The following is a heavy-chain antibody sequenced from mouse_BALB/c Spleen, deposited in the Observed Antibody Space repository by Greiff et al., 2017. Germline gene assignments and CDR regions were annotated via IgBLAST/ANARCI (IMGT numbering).Heavy chain of an antibody. J-gene: IGHJ4*01. D-gene: IGHD2-4*01. CDR3: AREGYDHGGAMDY. Sequence: EVQRVESGGGLVKPGGSLKLSCAASGFTFSDYYMYWVRQTPEKRLEWVATISDGGSYTYYPDSVKGRFTISRDNAKNNLYLQMSSLKSEDTAMYYCAREGYDHGGAMDYWGQGTSVTVSS. V-gene: IGHV5-4*02. CDR2: ISDGGSYT. CDR1: GFTFSDYY.